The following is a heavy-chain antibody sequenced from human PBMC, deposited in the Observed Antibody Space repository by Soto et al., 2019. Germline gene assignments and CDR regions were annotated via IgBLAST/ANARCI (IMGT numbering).Heavy chain of an antibody. CDR1: GYSFASYW. V-gene: IGHV5-10-1*01. CDR3: ARQIYDSDTGPNFQYYFDS. Sequence: LKISCKGSGYSFASYWITWVRQKPGKGLEWMGRIDPSDSQTYYSPSFRGHVTISVTKSITTVFLQWSSLRASDTAMYYCARQIYDSDTGPNFQYYFDSWGQGTPVTVSS. CDR2: IDPSDSQT. J-gene: IGHJ4*02. D-gene: IGHD3-22*01.